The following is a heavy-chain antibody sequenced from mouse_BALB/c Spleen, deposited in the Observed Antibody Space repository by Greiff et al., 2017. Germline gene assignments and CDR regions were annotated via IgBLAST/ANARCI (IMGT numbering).Heavy chain of an antibody. Sequence: EVKLQESGPGLVKPSQSLSLTCTVTGYSITSDYAWNWIRQFPGNKLEWMGYISYSGSTSYNPSLKSRISITRDTSKNQFFLQLNSVTTEDTATYYCARNYYDYDKGYYYAMDYWGQGTSVTVSS. CDR1: GYSITSDYA. CDR2: ISYSGST. V-gene: IGHV3-2*02. J-gene: IGHJ4*01. D-gene: IGHD2-4*01. CDR3: ARNYYDYDKGYYYAMDY.